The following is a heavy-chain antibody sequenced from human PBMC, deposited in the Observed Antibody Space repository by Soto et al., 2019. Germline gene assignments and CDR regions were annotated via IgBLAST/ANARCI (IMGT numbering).Heavy chain of an antibody. V-gene: IGHV3-23*01. Sequence: EVQLLESGGGLVQPGGSLRLSCAASGFTFSSYAMSWVRQAPGKGLEWVSAISGSGGSTYYADSVKGRFTISRDNSTNTMYLQMNSLRAEDTAVYYCATINGYSSGWFAYWGQGTLVTVSS. D-gene: IGHD6-19*01. J-gene: IGHJ5*01. CDR2: ISGSGGST. CDR3: ATINGYSSGWFAY. CDR1: GFTFSSYA.